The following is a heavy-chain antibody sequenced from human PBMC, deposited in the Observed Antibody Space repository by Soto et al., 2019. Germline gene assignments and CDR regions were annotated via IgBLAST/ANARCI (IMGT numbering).Heavy chain of an antibody. CDR2: ISGSGGRT. Sequence: EMQLLESGGGLVQPGVSLRLSCVASGFPFSSYAMSWVRQTPGQGLEWVSGISGSGGRTYYADSVKGRITISRDNANNTLSLQMHILRVEDTAVYLCAKGGYYSLFDIWGQGTMVTVSA. V-gene: IGHV3-23*01. D-gene: IGHD3-16*01. CDR3: AKGGYYSLFDI. CDR1: GFPFSSYA. J-gene: IGHJ3*02.